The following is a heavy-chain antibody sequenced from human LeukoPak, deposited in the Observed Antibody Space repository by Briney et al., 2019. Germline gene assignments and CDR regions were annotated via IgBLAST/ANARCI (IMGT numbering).Heavy chain of an antibody. CDR1: GGSIRSGSYY. V-gene: IGHV4-61*02. Sequence: SETLSLTCTVSGGSIRSGSYYWSWIRHPPGKDLEGIGRIHAGGSTNYNPSLKSRVTISADTSKSQFSLKLSSVTAADTAVYYCARGHTAVTRHFDFWGQGTLVTVSS. CDR3: ARGHTAVTRHFDF. J-gene: IGHJ4*02. CDR2: IHAGGST. D-gene: IGHD4-17*01.